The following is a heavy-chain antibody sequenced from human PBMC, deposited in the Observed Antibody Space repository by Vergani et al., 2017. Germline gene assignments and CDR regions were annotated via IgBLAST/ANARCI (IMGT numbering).Heavy chain of an antibody. D-gene: IGHD4-17*01. Sequence: QVQLVQSGAEVKKPGSSVKVSCKASGYTFTSYDINWVRQATGQGLEWMGWMNPNSGNTGYAQKFQGRVTMTRNTSISTAYMELSSLRSEDTAVYYWARWGVTSTWKKRIHFDYWGQGTLVTVSS. CDR1: GYTFTSYD. J-gene: IGHJ4*02. CDR2: MNPNSGNT. V-gene: IGHV1-8*01. CDR3: ARWGVTSTWKKRIHFDY.